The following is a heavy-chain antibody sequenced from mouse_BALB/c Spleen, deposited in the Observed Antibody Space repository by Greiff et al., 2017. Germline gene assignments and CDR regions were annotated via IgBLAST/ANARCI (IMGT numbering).Heavy chain of an antibody. J-gene: IGHJ4*01. CDR3: ARSWEYGGFLGAMDY. CDR1: GYAFSSSW. D-gene: IGHD4-1*01. V-gene: IGHV1-82*01. CDR2: IYPGDGDT. Sequence: QVQLQQSGPELVKPGASVKISCKASGYAFSSSWMNWVKQRPGQGLEWIGRIYPGDGDTNYNGKFKGKATLTADKSSSTAYMQLSSLTSVDSAVYFCARSWEYGGFLGAMDYWGQGTSVTVSS.